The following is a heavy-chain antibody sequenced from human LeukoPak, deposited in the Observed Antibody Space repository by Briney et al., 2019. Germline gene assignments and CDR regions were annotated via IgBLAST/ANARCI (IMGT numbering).Heavy chain of an antibody. J-gene: IGHJ4*02. CDR3: AKPNYDFWSGYPDY. V-gene: IGHV3-23*01. Sequence: ETLSLTCAVSGGSISSGGYSWSWVRQAPGKGLEWVSAISGSGGSTYYADSVKGRFTISRDNSKNTLYLQMNSLRAEDTAVYYCAKPNYDFWSGYPDYWGQGTLVTVSS. D-gene: IGHD3-3*01. CDR2: ISGSGGST. CDR1: GGSISSGGYS.